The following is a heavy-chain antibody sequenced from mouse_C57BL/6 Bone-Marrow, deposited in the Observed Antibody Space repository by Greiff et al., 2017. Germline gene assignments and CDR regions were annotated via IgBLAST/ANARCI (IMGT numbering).Heavy chain of an antibody. Sequence: EVQLQQSGAELVKPGVSVKFSCTASGFNIKDYHTHWVKQRTEQGLEWIGRTVPEGGGTNYAPKCQGKATITAGTSSNTAYLQRSSRTSEDTTVYYCARRGCSDYWSQGTTLTVSS. CDR2: TVPEGGGT. CDR3: ARRGCSDY. V-gene: IGHV14-2*01. CDR1: GFNIKDYH. J-gene: IGHJ2*01.